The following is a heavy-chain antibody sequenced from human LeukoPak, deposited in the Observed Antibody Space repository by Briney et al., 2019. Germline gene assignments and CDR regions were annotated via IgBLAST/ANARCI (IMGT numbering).Heavy chain of an antibody. Sequence: GGSLRLSCAASGFTFNSYAMNWVRQAPGKGLEWVSAISGSGGSTYYADSVKGRFTISRDNSKNTLFLQMNSLRAEDTAVYYCAKSGIQLWHLCSYWGQGTLVTVSS. J-gene: IGHJ4*02. CDR3: AKSGIQLWHLCSY. CDR2: ISGSGGST. CDR1: GFTFNSYA. D-gene: IGHD5-18*01. V-gene: IGHV3-23*01.